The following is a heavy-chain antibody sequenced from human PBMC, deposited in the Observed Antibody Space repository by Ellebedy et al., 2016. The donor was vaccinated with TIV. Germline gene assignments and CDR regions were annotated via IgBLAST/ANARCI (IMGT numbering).Heavy chain of an antibody. CDR3: AHSLSIERFGEPGVGSNWFDP. J-gene: IGHJ5*02. CDR1: GFSLTNSAVG. CDR2: IYGDGSE. Sequence: SGPTLVKPTQTLTLTCTFSGFSLTNSAVGVGWIRQPPGKALEWLTFIYGDGSEQYSPSLRSGVTINRDTSRNRVGLTMTHVDRMDTATYYCAHSLSIERFGEPGVGSNWFDPWGQGTLVTVSS. V-gene: IGHV2-5*02. D-gene: IGHD3-10*01.